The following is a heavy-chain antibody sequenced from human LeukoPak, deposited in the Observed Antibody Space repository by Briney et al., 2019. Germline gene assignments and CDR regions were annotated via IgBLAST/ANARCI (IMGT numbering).Heavy chain of an antibody. Sequence: SETLSLTCTVSGGSISSYYWSWIRQPPGKGLEWIGTIYHSGSTYYNPSLKSRVTISVDTSKHQFSLTLSSVTAADTAVYYCARESGQRLVQGYYYYYTDVWGTGTTVTVSS. V-gene: IGHV4-59*12. CDR1: GGSISSYY. CDR3: ARESGQRLVQGYYYYYTDV. J-gene: IGHJ6*03. D-gene: IGHD6-13*01. CDR2: IYHSGST.